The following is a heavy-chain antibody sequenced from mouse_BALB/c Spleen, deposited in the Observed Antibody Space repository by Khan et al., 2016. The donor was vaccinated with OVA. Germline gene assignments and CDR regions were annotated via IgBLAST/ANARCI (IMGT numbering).Heavy chain of an antibody. D-gene: IGHD3-3*01. V-gene: IGHV1-26*01. CDR1: GYTFTEYT. J-gene: IGHJ4*01. CDR2: INPKNGVT. CDR3: ARDAGRY. Sequence: EVQLQQSGPELVKPGASVKISCKTSGYTFTEYTLHWVKQSHGKSLEWIGVINPKNGVTSYNQKFKSKATLTVDKSSSTAYMEFRSLTSEDSAVYYCARDAGRYWGQGTSVTVSS.